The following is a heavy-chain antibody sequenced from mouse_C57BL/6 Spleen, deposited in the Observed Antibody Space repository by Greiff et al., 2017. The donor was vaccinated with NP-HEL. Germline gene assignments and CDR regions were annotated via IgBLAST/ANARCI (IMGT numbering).Heavy chain of an antibody. J-gene: IGHJ4*01. V-gene: IGHV1-55*01. D-gene: IGHD1-1*01. CDR2: IYPGSGST. Sequence: QVQLQQPGAELVKPGASVKMSCKASGYTFTSYWITWVKQRPGQGLEWIGDIYPGSGSTNYNEKFKSKATLTVDTSSSTAYMQLSSLTSEDSAVYYCARGGGSSLLYAMDYWGQGTSVTVSS. CDR3: ARGGGSSLLYAMDY. CDR1: GYTFTSYW.